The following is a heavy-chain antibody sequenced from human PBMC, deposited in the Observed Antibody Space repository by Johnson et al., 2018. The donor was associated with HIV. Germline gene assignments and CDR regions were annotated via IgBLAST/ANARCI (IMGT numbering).Heavy chain of an antibody. Sequence: VQLVESGGGVVQPGRSLRLSCAASGFTFSSYAMHWVRQAPGKGLEWVAVISYDGSNKYYADSVKGRFTISRDNSKNTLYLQMNSLRAEDTAVYYCARESSSSSGAFDIWGQGTIVTVSS. J-gene: IGHJ3*02. CDR3: ARESSSSSGAFDI. D-gene: IGHD6-6*01. CDR1: GFTFSSYA. CDR2: ISYDGSNK. V-gene: IGHV3-30*14.